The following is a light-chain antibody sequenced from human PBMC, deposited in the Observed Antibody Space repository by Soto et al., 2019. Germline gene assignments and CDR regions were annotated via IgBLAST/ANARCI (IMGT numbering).Light chain of an antibody. J-gene: IGKJ2*01. CDR3: HLTHNTNIYT. CDR1: ETIGNY. CDR2: AAS. V-gene: IGKV1-39*01. Sequence: IRMTQSPSSLSASVGDKVTISCRPSETIGNYVNWYQHRPGKAPNLLISAASFFHSGVPSRFSGNVSAPHFTLTINNLQPEDLATYYCHLTHNTNIYTFGQGTKVELK.